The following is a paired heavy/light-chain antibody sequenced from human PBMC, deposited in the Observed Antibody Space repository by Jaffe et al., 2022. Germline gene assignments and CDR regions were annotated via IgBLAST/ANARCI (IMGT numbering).Heavy chain of an antibody. CDR3: ARDESRVVPAAMDPQDYYYYMDV. Sequence: QVQLVESGGGLVKPGGSLRLSCAASGFTFSDYYMSWIRQAPGKGLEWVSYISSSGSTIYYADSVKGRFTISRDNAKNSLYLQMNSLRAEDTAVYYCARDESRVVPAAMDPQDYYYYMDVWGKGTTVTVSS. D-gene: IGHD2-2*01. CDR1: GFTFSDYY. CDR2: ISSSGSTI. V-gene: IGHV3-11*01. J-gene: IGHJ6*03.
Light chain of an antibody. CDR1: QSVSSN. V-gene: IGKV3-15*01. Sequence: EIVMTQSPATLSVSPGERATLSCRASQSVSSNLAWYQQKPGQAPRLLIYGASTRATGIPARFSGSGSGTEFTLTISSLQSEDFAVYYCQQYNNWPSPWTFGQGTKVEIK. CDR3: QQYNNWPSPWT. CDR2: GAS. J-gene: IGKJ1*01.